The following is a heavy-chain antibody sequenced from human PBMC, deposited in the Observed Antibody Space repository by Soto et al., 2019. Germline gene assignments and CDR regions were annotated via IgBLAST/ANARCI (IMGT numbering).Heavy chain of an antibody. CDR3: ARGPQRWRQNHYSYYGMDV. J-gene: IGHJ6*02. D-gene: IGHD1-1*01. Sequence: PSEXLSLTCTVSGGSVSSNSYSWGWIRQSPGKGLEWIGIIYSTENTYYHPSLLSRVTISADTSMNEFSLRLSSVTAADTAVYFWARGPQRWRQNHYSYYGMDVWGQGTTVTVSS. V-gene: IGHV4-39*01. CDR1: GGSVSSNSYS. CDR2: IYSTENT.